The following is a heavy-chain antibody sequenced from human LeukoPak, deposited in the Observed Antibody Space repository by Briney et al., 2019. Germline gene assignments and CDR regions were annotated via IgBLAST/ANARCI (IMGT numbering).Heavy chain of an antibody. J-gene: IGHJ6*03. CDR2: IYSGGST. CDR3: VRLTLDTVYPYYYYMAV. D-gene: IGHD2-2*02. Sequence: GGSLRLSCAASGFTVSSNYMSWVRQAPGKGLEWVSVIYSGGSTYYADSVKGRFTISRDNSKNTLYLQMNSLRAEDTAVYYCVRLTLDTVYPYYYYMAVWGKGTTVTVSS. V-gene: IGHV3-53*01. CDR1: GFTVSSNY.